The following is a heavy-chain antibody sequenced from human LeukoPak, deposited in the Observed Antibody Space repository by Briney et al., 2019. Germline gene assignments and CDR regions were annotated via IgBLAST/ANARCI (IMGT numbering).Heavy chain of an antibody. CDR3: ARGSVVLSTSIYPYFDY. V-gene: IGHV5-51*01. Sequence: GESLKISCKGSGYSFTSYWIAWVRQMPGKGLEWMGIIYPGDSDTRYSPSFQGQVTISADKSISTAYLQWSSLKASDTAMYYCARGSVVLSTSIYPYFDYWGQGTLVTVSS. CDR1: GYSFTSYW. CDR2: IYPGDSDT. D-gene: IGHD4/OR15-4a*01. J-gene: IGHJ4*02.